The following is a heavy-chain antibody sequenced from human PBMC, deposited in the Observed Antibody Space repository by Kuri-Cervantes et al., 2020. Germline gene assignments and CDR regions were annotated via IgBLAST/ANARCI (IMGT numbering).Heavy chain of an antibody. CDR1: GGSFSGYY. D-gene: IGHD3-10*01. J-gene: IGHJ4*02. CDR3: ARGKKKVYYYGSGSPGTYYFDY. Sequence: SETLSLTCAVYGGSFSGYYWSWIRQPPGKGLEWIGEINHSGSTNYNPSLKSRVTISVDTSKNQFSLKLSSVTAADTAVYYCARGKKKVYYYGSGSPGTYYFDYWGQGTLVTVSS. CDR2: INHSGST. V-gene: IGHV4-34*01.